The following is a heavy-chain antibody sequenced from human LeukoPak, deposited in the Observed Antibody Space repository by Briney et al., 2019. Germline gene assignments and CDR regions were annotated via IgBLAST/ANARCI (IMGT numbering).Heavy chain of an antibody. Sequence: TGGSLRLSCSASGFSFGNYAMHWVRQAPGQGLEYVSAITGNGGSTYYADSVKGRFTISRDNSKNTLYLQMSSLRAEDTAVYYCVKDYYGSGSYYNFPIWGQGTMVTVSS. V-gene: IGHV3-64D*06. D-gene: IGHD3-10*01. J-gene: IGHJ3*02. CDR1: GFSFGNYA. CDR3: VKDYYGSGSYYNFPI. CDR2: ITGNGGST.